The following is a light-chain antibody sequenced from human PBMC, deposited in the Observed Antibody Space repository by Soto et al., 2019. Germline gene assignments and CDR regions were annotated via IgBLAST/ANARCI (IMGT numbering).Light chain of an antibody. J-gene: IGLJ2*01. CDR1: SSDVGDYNY. CDR2: EVT. CDR3: SSYAGSNNFGV. Sequence: QSALTQPPSVSGSPGQSVTISFTGTSSDVGDYNYVSWYQHQPDKAPKLMIYEVTKRPSGVPDRFSGSKSGNTASLTVSGLRAEDEADYYCSSYAGSNNFGVFGGGTKVTVL. V-gene: IGLV2-8*01.